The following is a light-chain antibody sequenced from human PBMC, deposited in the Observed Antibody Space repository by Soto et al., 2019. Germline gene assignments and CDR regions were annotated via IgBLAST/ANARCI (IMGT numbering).Light chain of an antibody. J-gene: IGKJ1*01. V-gene: IGKV1-39*01. CDR1: QSISGY. CDR3: QQSYRTPLT. Sequence: DIQMTQSPSSLSASIGDKVTITCRASQSISGYLNWYQQELGRAPKLLIYAASNLQSWVPSRFSGSGFGTDFTLTISSLQPEDFATYFCQQSYRTPLTFGQGTKVEI. CDR2: AAS.